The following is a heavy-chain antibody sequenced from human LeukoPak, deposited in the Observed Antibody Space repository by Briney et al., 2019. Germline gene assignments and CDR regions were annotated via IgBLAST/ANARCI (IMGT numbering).Heavy chain of an antibody. CDR2: IYHSGST. J-gene: IGHJ4*02. Sequence: SETLSLTCAVYGGSFSGYFWSWIRQPPGKGLEWIGEIYHSGSTDYNPSLESRVTISVDTSKSQFSLKLTSLTAADTAVYYCASQRGYSYLVWGQGTLVTVSS. CDR1: GGSFSGYF. CDR3: ASQRGYSYLV. V-gene: IGHV4-34*01. D-gene: IGHD5-18*01.